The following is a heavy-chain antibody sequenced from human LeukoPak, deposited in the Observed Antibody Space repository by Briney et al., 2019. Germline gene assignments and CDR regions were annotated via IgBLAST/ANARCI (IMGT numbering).Heavy chain of an antibody. J-gene: IGHJ4*01. D-gene: IGHD6-13*01. V-gene: IGHV1-2*02. CDR1: GNTFTDYY. CDR2: INPNSGGT. Sequence: ASVKVSCKASGNTFTDYYIHWVRQAPGLGLEWMAWINPNSGGTRFAPKLQGRVSLTRDTSISTTFMELSSLKSDDTAVYYCASQQRVRNDFDYWGQGTLVTVSS. CDR3: ASQQRVRNDFDY.